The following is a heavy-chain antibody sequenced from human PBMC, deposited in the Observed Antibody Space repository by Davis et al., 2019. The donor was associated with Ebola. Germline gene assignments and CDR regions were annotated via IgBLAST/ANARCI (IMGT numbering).Heavy chain of an antibody. J-gene: IGHJ4*02. CDR3: ARDPGGMSVARFDY. CDR2: ISAYNGNT. D-gene: IGHD3-16*01. Sequence: ASVKVSCKASGYTFISYGISWVRQAPGQGLEWMGWISAYNGNTNYAQKLQGRVTMTTDTSTSTAYMELRSLRSDDTAVYYCARDPGGMSVARFDYWGQGTLVTVSS. CDR1: GYTFISYG. V-gene: IGHV1-18*01.